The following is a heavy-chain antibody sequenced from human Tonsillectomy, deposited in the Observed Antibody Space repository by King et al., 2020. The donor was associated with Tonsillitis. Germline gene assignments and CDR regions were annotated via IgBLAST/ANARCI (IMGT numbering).Heavy chain of an antibody. CDR2: IYHSGNT. V-gene: IGHV4-38-2*01. J-gene: IGHJ2*01. Sequence: HVQLQESGPGLVKPSETLSLTCAVSDYSISSGYYWGWIRQPPGKGLEWIGRIYHSGNTYYSPSLKSRVTTTVNTSKKQFSLKLSSVTAADTAGYYCARGGWGSDWYFEFWGRGTLVTVSS. CDR3: ARGGWGSDWYFEF. D-gene: IGHD2-21*01. CDR1: DYSISSGYY.